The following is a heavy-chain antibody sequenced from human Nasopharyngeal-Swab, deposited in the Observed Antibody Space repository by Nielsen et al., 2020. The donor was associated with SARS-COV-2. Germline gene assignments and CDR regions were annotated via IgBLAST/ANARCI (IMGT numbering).Heavy chain of an antibody. CDR2: ISYDGSNK. Sequence: SLKISCAASGIPFSSYAMHLVRPAPGKGLGWVSVISYDGSNKYYADSVKGRFTIPRDNSKNPLYLQMNSLRAEDTAVYYCARDEGGGWRPWGQGTLVTVSS. J-gene: IGHJ4*02. CDR1: GIPFSSYA. CDR3: ARDEGGGWRP. D-gene: IGHD6-19*01. V-gene: IGHV3-30-3*01.